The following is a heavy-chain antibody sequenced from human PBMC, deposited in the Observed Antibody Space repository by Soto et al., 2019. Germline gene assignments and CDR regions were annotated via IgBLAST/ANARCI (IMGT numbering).Heavy chain of an antibody. V-gene: IGHV2-5*02. J-gene: IGHJ4*02. D-gene: IGHD4-17*01. CDR1: GFSLSTNGVG. CDR3: AHTTTVATTGDY. Sequence: QITLKEAGPTLMKPTQTLTLTCTLSGFSLSTNGVGVGWVRRPPGKALGCLALIYWDDDKRYSPSLKSRLTITKDTSKYQVVLTMTNMDPVDTGTYCCAHTTTVATTGDYWGQGTLVTVSS. CDR2: IYWDDDK.